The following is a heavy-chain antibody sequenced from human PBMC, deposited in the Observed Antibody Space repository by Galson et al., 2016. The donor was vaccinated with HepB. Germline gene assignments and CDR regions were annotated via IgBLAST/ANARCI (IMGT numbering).Heavy chain of an antibody. CDR1: GYTFTTYG. J-gene: IGHJ6*02. V-gene: IGHV1-18*01. Sequence: SVKVSCKASGYTFTTYGISWVRQAPGQGLEWMGWISGYNGNTHYAQKFQDRVTLTRDTSTGTAYMDLWSLTSDDTAVDYCAREDWNPRYYFNGMDVWGQGTTVTVSS. CDR2: ISGYNGNT. D-gene: IGHD1-1*01. CDR3: AREDWNPRYYFNGMDV.